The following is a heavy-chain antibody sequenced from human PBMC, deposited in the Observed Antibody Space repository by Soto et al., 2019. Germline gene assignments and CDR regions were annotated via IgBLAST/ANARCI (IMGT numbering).Heavy chain of an antibody. CDR1: GFTFSSYG. Sequence: QVQLVESGGGVVQPGRSLRLSCAASGFTFSSYGMHWVRQAPGKGLEWVAVISYDGSKKYYADSVKGRVTISRDNSKKTLYLQMNSLRAEDTAVYYCAKDLGQQLVLGLDVWGQGTTVTVSS. V-gene: IGHV3-30*18. CDR3: AKDLGQQLVLGLDV. CDR2: ISYDGSKK. D-gene: IGHD6-13*01. J-gene: IGHJ6*02.